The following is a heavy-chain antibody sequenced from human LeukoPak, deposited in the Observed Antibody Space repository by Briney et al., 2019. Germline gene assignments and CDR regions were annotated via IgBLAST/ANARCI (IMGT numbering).Heavy chain of an antibody. V-gene: IGHV3-48*03. CDR2: ISSSGSSK. CDR1: GFTFSNYE. CDR3: ARDLGYGGYSLTY. D-gene: IGHD4-23*01. J-gene: IGHJ4*02. Sequence: PGGSLRLSCAASGFTFSNYEMYWVRQAPGKGLEWGSSISSSGSSKSYADSVKGRFTISRDNAKNSVLLQMLSLSCVGTAVYCCARDLGYGGYSLTYWGQGAQVTVSS.